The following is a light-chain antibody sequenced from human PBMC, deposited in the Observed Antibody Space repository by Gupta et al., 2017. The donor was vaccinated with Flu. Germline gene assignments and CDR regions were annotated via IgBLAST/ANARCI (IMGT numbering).Light chain of an antibody. V-gene: IGKV3-11*01. Sequence: EIVLTQSPATLSLSPGERATLSCRASQSVSSYLAWYQQKPGQAPRLLIYDASNRATGIPARFSGSGSGTDFTLTISSLEPEDFVVYYCQQRSNWSWTFGQGTKLEIK. CDR1: QSVSSY. J-gene: IGKJ2*01. CDR3: QQRSNWSWT. CDR2: DAS.